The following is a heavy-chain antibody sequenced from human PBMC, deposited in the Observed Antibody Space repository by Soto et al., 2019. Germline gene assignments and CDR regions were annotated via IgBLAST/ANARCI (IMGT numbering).Heavy chain of an antibody. J-gene: IGHJ6*03. Sequence: PGGALRLSCAASGFTFSSYAMSWVRQAPGKGLEWVSAISGSGGSTYYADSVKGRFTISRDNSTNTLYLQMNSLRAEDTAVYYCAKDRKEDYGEYYYYYYYMDVWGKGTTVTVSS. CDR2: ISGSGGST. V-gene: IGHV3-23*01. D-gene: IGHD4-17*01. CDR1: GFTFSSYA. CDR3: AKDRKEDYGEYYYYYYYMDV.